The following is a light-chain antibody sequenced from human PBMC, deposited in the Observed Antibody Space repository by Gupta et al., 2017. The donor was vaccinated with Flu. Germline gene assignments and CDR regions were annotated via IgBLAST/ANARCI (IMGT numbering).Light chain of an antibody. CDR1: NSNIRINT. CDR2: NTD. CDR3: VAWDDSLNGPV. V-gene: IGLV1-44*01. J-gene: IGLJ2*01. Sequence: QSGVTQPPSAAGTPGQRVTISCSGSNSNIRINTVNWYQMVPGTAPKLLIYNTDQRPSGVPDRFSASKSGASASLAISGLQSEDGAEYYCVAWDDSLNGPVFGGGTKLTVL.